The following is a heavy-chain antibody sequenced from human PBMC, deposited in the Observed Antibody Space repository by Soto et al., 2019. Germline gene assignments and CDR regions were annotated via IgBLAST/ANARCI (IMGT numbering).Heavy chain of an antibody. D-gene: IGHD2-15*01. CDR2: IAHDGSNA. V-gene: IGHV3-30-3*01. Sequence: QVQLVESGGGVVQPGGSLRLSCAASGFTFRNHAMHWVRQAPGKGLECLAVIAHDGSNAFYRDSVKGRFTVSRDNSKNTLYLYMNSLRSEDTGVYYCARGDREDILVVVGARPGEDGTEIWGQGTTVIVSS. CDR3: ARGDREDILVVVGARPGEDGTEI. CDR1: GFTFRNHA. J-gene: IGHJ6*02.